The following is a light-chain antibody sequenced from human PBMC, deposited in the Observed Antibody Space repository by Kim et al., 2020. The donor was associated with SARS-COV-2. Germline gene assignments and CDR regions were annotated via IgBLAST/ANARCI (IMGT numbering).Light chain of an antibody. V-gene: IGKV3-20*01. CDR1: QSVSSNY. CDR2: DAS. Sequence: EIVLTQSPGTPSLSPGERATLSCRASQSVSSNYLAWYQQKPGQAPRLLIYDASSRAPGIPDRFSGSGSGTDFTLTISRLEPEDFAVYYCQQYGSSPITFGGGTKVDIK. J-gene: IGKJ4*01. CDR3: QQYGSSPIT.